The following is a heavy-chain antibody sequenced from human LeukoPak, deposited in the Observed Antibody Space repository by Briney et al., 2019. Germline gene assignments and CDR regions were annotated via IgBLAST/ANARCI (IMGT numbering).Heavy chain of an antibody. J-gene: IGHJ4*02. Sequence: GGSLRLSCAASGFTFSSYSMNWVRQAPGKGLEWVSSISSSSSYIYYADSVKGRFTISRDNAKNSLYLQMNSLRAEDTAVYYCARDRSSSWYEGDYWGQGTLVTVSS. V-gene: IGHV3-21*01. CDR3: ARDRSSSWYEGDY. CDR1: GFTFSSYS. CDR2: ISSSSSYI. D-gene: IGHD6-13*01.